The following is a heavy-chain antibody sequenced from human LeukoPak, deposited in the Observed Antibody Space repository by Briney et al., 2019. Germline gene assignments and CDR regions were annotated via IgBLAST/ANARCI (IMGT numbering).Heavy chain of an antibody. CDR3: ARLTDF. Sequence: PSETLSLTCTVSGGSIIISNYCWGWIRQSPGKGLECIGKISYSGTTYYNPSLRSRVHMSVDTSKNQFSLSLSSVTAADTAVYYCARLTDFWGQGVLVTVSS. V-gene: IGHV4-39*01. CDR2: ISYSGTT. CDR1: GGSIIISNYC. J-gene: IGHJ4*02.